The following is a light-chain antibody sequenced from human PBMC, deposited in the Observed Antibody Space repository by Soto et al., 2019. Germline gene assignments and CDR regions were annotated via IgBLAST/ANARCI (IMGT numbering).Light chain of an antibody. J-gene: IGLJ1*01. CDR1: NIGSKS. CDR2: YDS. V-gene: IGLV3-21*04. CDR3: QVWYSSSGQGV. Sequence: SYELTQPPSVSVAPGKTARITCGGNNIGSKSVHWYQQKPGQAPVLVIYYDSDRPSGIPERFSGSNSGNTATVTISSVEAGDEADYDCQVWYSSSGQGVFGTGTKLTVL.